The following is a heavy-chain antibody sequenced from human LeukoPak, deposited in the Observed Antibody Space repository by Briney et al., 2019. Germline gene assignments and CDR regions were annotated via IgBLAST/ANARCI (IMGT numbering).Heavy chain of an antibody. J-gene: IGHJ4*02. V-gene: IGHV4-34*01. D-gene: IGHD4-23*01. CDR2: VNYSGST. Sequence: SETLSLTCVVYGVSFSGYYWTWIRQPPGQGLEWIGDVNYSGSTNYNPSLESRVTISVDTSKSQFSLKLRSVTAADTSVYYCARGRAVTRDFDYWGQGTLVSVSS. CDR1: GVSFSGYY. CDR3: ARGRAVTRDFDY.